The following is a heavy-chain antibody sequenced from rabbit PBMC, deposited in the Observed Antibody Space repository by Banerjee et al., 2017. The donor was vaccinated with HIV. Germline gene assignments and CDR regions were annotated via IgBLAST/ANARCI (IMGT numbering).Heavy chain of an antibody. CDR2: IAAGSSGST. Sequence: QEQLVESGGGLVQPEGSLTLTCTASGFSFSSSYAMCWVRQAPGKGLEWIACIAAGSSGSTYYASWAKGRFTISKTSSTTVTLQMTSLTAADTATYFCARDRASSSASGAPLWGPGTLVTVS. CDR3: ARDRASSSASGAPL. V-gene: IGHV1S45*01. CDR1: GFSFSSSYA. J-gene: IGHJ4*01. D-gene: IGHD1-1*01.